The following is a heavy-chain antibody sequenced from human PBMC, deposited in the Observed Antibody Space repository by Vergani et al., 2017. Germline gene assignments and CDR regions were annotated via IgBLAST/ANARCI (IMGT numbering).Heavy chain of an antibody. J-gene: IGHJ4*02. CDR2: INPSGGST. Sequence: QVQLVQSGAEVKKPGASVKVSCKASGYTFISYYMHWVRQAPGQGLEWMGIINPSGGSTSYAQKFQGRVTMTRDTSTSTVYMDLSNLRSEDTAVYYCARPHGDILPPDPRRLDYWGQGTLVTVSS. CDR1: GYTFISYY. CDR3: ARPHGDILPPDPRRLDY. V-gene: IGHV1-46*03.